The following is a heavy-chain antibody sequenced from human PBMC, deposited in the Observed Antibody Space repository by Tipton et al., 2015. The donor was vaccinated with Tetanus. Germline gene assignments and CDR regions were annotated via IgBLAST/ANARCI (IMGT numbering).Heavy chain of an antibody. D-gene: IGHD6-19*01. V-gene: IGHV3-23*03. J-gene: IGHJ4*02. Sequence: SLRLSCAASGFTFDSYAMNWVRQAPGKGLEWVSVSYSGGSYAYYADSVKGRFTTSRDDSKNTLYLHMTSLRAEDTAVYYCARDPNSSGWYPAYFDFWGQGTLVTVSS. CDR2: SYSGGSYA. CDR1: GFTFDSYA. CDR3: ARDPNSSGWYPAYFDF.